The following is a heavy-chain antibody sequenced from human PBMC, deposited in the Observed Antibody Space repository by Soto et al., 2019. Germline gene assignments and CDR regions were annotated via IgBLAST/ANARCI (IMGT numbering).Heavy chain of an antibody. V-gene: IGHV4-4*02. CDR1: SGSISSSNW. J-gene: IGHJ4*02. CDR2: IYHSGST. Sequence: SETLSLTCAVSSGSISSSNWWSWVRQPPGKGLEWIGEIYHSGSTKYNPSLKSRVTISVDKSKNQFSLNLSSVTAADTAVYYCARVVITGTTVNFDYWGQGTLVTVSS. D-gene: IGHD1-7*01. CDR3: ARVVITGTTVNFDY.